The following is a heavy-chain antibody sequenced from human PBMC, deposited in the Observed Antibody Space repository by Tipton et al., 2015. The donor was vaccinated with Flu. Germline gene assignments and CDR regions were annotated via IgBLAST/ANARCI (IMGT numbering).Heavy chain of an antibody. V-gene: IGHV4-30-4*08. CDR2: IYYSGST. J-gene: IGHJ4*02. D-gene: IGHD6-13*01. CDR1: GGSISSYY. CDR3: ARELLIAAAGQFDY. Sequence: TLSLTCTVSGGSISSYYWSWIRQPPGKGLEWIGYIYYSGSTYYNPSLKGRVTISVDTSKNQFSLKPSSVTAADTAVYYCARELLIAAAGQFDYWGQGTLVTVSS.